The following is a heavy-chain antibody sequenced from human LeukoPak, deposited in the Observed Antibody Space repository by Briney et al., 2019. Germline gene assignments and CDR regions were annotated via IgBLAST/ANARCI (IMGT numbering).Heavy chain of an antibody. Sequence: PGRSLTLSCAASGFTFSSYGMHWVRQAPDKGLEWVALIWYDGTNKFYGDSVKGRFTISRDNSKNTLYLQINSLRAEDTAVYYCARDPEGGNVRYFQHWGQGPLVSVSS. CDR3: ARDPEGGNVRYFQH. D-gene: IGHD4-23*01. CDR1: GFTFSSYG. CDR2: IWYDGTNK. J-gene: IGHJ1*01. V-gene: IGHV3-33*01.